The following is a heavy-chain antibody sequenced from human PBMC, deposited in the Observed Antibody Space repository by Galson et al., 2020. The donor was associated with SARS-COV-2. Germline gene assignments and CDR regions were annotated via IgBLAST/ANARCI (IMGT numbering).Heavy chain of an antibody. D-gene: IGHD2-2*01. Sequence: GESLKTSRKGSGYRLTNSWNDRVRQRPGKGLEWKGINWNDDSDTIYSPSFQGQVTIPVDRSISTAYLQWGSLKASDTALDFCATEGCPAVFRDCWGQGTLVTVSS. CDR1: GYRLTNSW. CDR2: NWNDDSDT. J-gene: IGHJ4*02. CDR3: ATEGCPAVFRDC. V-gene: IGHV5-51*01.